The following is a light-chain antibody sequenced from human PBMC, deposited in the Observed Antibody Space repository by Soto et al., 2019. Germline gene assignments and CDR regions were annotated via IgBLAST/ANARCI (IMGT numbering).Light chain of an antibody. V-gene: IGKV3-20*01. CDR3: QQYGSSPRT. CDR1: QGVSSNY. J-gene: IGKJ1*01. Sequence: EIALTQSPGTLSLSPGERATLSCRASQGVSSNYLAWYQQKPGQAPRLLIYGASSRATDIPDRFSGSGSGTDSTLTISRLEPEDFAVYYCQQYGSSPRTFGQGTKVEIK. CDR2: GAS.